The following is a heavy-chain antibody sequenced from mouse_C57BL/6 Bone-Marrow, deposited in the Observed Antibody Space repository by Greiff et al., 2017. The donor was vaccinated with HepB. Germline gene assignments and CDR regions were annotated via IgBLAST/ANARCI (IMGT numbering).Heavy chain of an antibody. V-gene: IGHV6-6*01. Sequence: EVQVVESGGGLVQPGGSMKLSCAASGFTFSDAWMDWVRQSPEKGLEWVAEIRNKANNHATYYAESVKGRFTISRDDSKSSVYLQMNSLRAEDTGIYYCTPHYYGRDVDYAMDYWGQGTSVTVSS. CDR1: GFTFSDAW. D-gene: IGHD1-1*01. J-gene: IGHJ4*01. CDR3: TPHYYGRDVDYAMDY. CDR2: IRNKANNHAT.